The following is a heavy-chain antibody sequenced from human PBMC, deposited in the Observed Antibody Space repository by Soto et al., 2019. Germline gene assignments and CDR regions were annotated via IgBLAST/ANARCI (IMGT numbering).Heavy chain of an antibody. V-gene: IGHV4-39*01. CDR1: GGSLSSSSYY. CDR3: VRNFLGTIVPSGTWFDP. J-gene: IGHJ5*02. CDR2: IYDSGST. D-gene: IGHD1-26*01. Sequence: SETLCLTCTVSGGSLSSSSYYWGWIRPPPGKGLEWIGSIYDSGSTYHNPSLKSRVTISVDTSKNQFSLRLSSVTAADTAVYYCVRNFLGTIVPSGTWFDPWGQGTLVTVSS.